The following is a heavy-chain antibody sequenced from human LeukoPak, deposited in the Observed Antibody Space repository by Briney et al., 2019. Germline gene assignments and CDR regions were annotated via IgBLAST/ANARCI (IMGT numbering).Heavy chain of an antibody. Sequence: PGGSLRLSCAASGFTFSSYAMSWVRQAPGKGLEWVSAISGSGGSTYYADSVKGRFTISRDNSKNTLYLQMNSLRAEDTAVYYCAKATATENDILTGYINDYWGQGTLVTVSS. D-gene: IGHD3-9*01. V-gene: IGHV3-23*01. J-gene: IGHJ4*02. CDR1: GFTFSSYA. CDR3: AKATATENDILTGYINDY. CDR2: ISGSGGST.